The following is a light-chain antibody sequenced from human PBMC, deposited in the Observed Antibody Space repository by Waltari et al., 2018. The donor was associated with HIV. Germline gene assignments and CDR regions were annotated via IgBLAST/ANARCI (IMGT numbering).Light chain of an antibody. V-gene: IGKV4-1*01. Sequence: DIVMTPSPESLTMSPGERATINCKTSRSVVSSSNNQNYLAWYQHKVGQSPKLLIYWASTRAPGVPERFSGGGSGTDFTLTIRGLQADDEAVYYCQQYETVPFTFGPGTTV. J-gene: IGKJ3*01. CDR2: WAS. CDR3: QQYETVPFT. CDR1: RSVVSSSNNQNY.